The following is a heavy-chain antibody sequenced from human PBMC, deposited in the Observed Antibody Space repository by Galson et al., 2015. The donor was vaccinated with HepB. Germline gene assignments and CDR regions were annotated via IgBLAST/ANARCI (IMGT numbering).Heavy chain of an antibody. J-gene: IGHJ4*02. CDR2: MSPVNSES. D-gene: IGHD5/OR15-5a*01. CDR1: GYRFTNYW. Sequence: QSGAEVKKPGESLKISCKGSGYRFTNYWIGWVRQMPGKGLEWMGVMSPVNSESRYSPSFQGHVIVSADKSISTAYLQWSSLKASDTAMYYCARVSTSGPYLDYWGQGTQVTVSS. V-gene: IGHV5-51*01. CDR3: ARVSTSGPYLDY.